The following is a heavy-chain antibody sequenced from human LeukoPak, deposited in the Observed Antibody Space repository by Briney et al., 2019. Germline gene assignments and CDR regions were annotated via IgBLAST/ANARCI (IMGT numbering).Heavy chain of an antibody. CDR2: ISDSGGST. D-gene: IGHD2-15*01. Sequence: GRSLRLSCSASGXPFSSYAMHWVRQAPGKGLEYVSAISDSGGSTYYADSVKGRFTISRDNSKNTLYLQMSSLRAEDTAVYFCVRGYSFGPYGMDVWGQGTTVTVSS. CDR3: VRGYSFGPYGMDV. CDR1: GXPFSSYA. J-gene: IGHJ6*02. V-gene: IGHV3-64D*09.